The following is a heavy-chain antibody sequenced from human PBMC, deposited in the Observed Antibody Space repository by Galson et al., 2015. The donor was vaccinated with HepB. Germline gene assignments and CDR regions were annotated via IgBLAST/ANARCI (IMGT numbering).Heavy chain of an antibody. V-gene: IGHV3-48*03. Sequence: SLRLSCAASGFTFGSYEMNWVRRAPGKGLEWVSYISSSGSTIYYADSVKGRFTISRDNAKNSLYLQMNSLRAEDTAVYYCAGVFWTPTAFDIWGQGTMVTVSS. CDR1: GFTFGSYE. CDR3: AGVFWTPTAFDI. D-gene: IGHD3/OR15-3a*01. J-gene: IGHJ3*02. CDR2: ISSSGSTI.